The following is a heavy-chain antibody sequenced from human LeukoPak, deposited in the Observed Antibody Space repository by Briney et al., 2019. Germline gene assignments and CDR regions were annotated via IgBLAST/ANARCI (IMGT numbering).Heavy chain of an antibody. Sequence: GGSLRLSCAASGFTFSTCAMTWVRQAPGKGLEWVSGISGSGARDYADSVKGRFTISRDNSKNSLYLQINSLRVEDTAVYYCVRDQAHCIDGVCPRAPGMYYFDYWGQGTLVTVSS. CDR3: VRDQAHCIDGVCPRAPGMYYFDY. J-gene: IGHJ4*02. CDR2: ISGSGAR. D-gene: IGHD2-8*01. V-gene: IGHV3-23*01. CDR1: GFTFSTCA.